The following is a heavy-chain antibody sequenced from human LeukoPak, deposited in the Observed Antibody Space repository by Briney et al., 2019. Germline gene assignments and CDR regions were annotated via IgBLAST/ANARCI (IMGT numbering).Heavy chain of an antibody. CDR1: GGSFSGYY. Sequence: PSETLSLTCAVYGGSFSGYYWSWIRQPPGKGLEWIGEINHSGSTNYNPSLKSRVTISVDTSKNQFSLKLSPVTAADTAVYYCARSRRGYNYAFDIWGQGTMVTVSS. V-gene: IGHV4-34*01. CDR2: INHSGST. J-gene: IGHJ3*02. D-gene: IGHD5-18*01. CDR3: ARSRRGYNYAFDI.